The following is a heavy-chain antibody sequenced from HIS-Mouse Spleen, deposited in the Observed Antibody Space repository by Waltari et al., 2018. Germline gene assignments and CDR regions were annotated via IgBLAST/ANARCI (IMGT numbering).Heavy chain of an antibody. Sequence: QLQLQESGPGLVKPSETLSLTCTVSGGSISSSSYYRGWIRQPPGKGLEWIGSIYYSGSPYYNPSLKSRVTISVDTSKNQFSLKLSSVTAADTAVYYCAREIPYSSSWYDWYFDLWGRGTLVTVSS. CDR2: IYYSGSP. V-gene: IGHV4-39*07. J-gene: IGHJ2*01. D-gene: IGHD6-13*01. CDR3: AREIPYSSSWYDWYFDL. CDR1: GGSISSSSYY.